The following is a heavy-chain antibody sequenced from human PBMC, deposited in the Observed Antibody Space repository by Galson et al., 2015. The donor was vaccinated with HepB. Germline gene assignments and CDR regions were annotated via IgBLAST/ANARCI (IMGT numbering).Heavy chain of an antibody. V-gene: IGHV3-9*01. CDR2: ISWNSDSV. Sequence: SLRLSCAASGFTFDDYAMHWVRQAPGKGLEWVSAISWNSDSVDYADSVKGRFTISRDNARNSLYLQMDSLRSEDTAVYYCARVGPPFRASGSYPRSYYYYYMDVWGKGTTVTVSS. CDR1: GFTFDDYA. J-gene: IGHJ6*03. CDR3: ARVGPPFRASGSYPRSYYYYYMDV. D-gene: IGHD1-26*01.